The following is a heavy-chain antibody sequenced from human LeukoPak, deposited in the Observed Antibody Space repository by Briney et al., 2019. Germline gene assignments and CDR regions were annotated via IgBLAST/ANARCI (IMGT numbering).Heavy chain of an antibody. V-gene: IGHV3-11*04. J-gene: IGHJ4*02. D-gene: IGHD2-15*01. CDR1: GFTFSDYY. CDR3: ARGPPPYWVVVVAATPRPEFDY. Sequence: PGGSLRLSCAASGFTFSDYYMSWIRQAPGKGLERVSYISSSGSTIYYADSVKGRFTISRDHAKNSLYLQMNSLRAEDTAVYYCARGPPPYWVVVVAATPRPEFDYWGQGTLVTVSS. CDR2: ISSSGSTI.